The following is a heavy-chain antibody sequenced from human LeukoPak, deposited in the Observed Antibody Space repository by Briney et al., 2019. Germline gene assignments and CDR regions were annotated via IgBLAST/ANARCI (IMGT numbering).Heavy chain of an antibody. V-gene: IGHV3-64*01. CDR2: ISSNGGST. CDR3: ARGSSGWYEDAFDI. J-gene: IGHJ3*02. Sequence: SGGSLRLSCAASGFTFSSYAMPWVRQAPGKGLEYVSAISSNGGSTYYANSVKGRFTISRDNSKNTLYLQMGSLRAEDMAVYYCARGSSGWYEDAFDIWGQGTMVTVSS. D-gene: IGHD6-19*01. CDR1: GFTFSSYA.